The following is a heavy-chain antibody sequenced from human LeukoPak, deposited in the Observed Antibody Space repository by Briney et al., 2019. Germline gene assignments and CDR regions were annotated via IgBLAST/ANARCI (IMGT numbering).Heavy chain of an antibody. Sequence: PGGSLRLSCEVSGLTLRSHEMNGVRQAPGKGLEWVSYISASADTIYYTDSVKGRFTISRDNAKNSLFLQMNSLKVEDTAVYYCATVAVAGTSGEGWFDPWGQGTLVTVSS. CDR1: GLTLRSHE. CDR2: ISASADTI. D-gene: IGHD2-15*01. V-gene: IGHV3-48*03. J-gene: IGHJ5*02. CDR3: ATVAVAGTSGEGWFDP.